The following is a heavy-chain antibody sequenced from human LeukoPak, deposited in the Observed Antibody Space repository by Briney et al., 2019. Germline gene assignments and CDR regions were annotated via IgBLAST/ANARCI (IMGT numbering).Heavy chain of an antibody. Sequence: PSETLSLTCTVSGGSISSSSYYWGWIRQPPGKGLKWIGGIYYSGSTYYNPSLKSRVTISVDTSKNQFSLKLSSVTAADTAVYYCASSWLVGGYYYYYMDVWGKGTTVTVSS. J-gene: IGHJ6*03. V-gene: IGHV4-39*01. CDR1: GGSISSSSYY. D-gene: IGHD6-19*01. CDR2: IYYSGST. CDR3: ASSWLVGGYYYYYMDV.